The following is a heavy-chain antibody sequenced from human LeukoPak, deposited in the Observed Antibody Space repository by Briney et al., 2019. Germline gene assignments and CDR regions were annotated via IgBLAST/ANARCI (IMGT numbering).Heavy chain of an antibody. CDR3: AREELELDAFDI. CDR2: IYTSGST. J-gene: IGHJ3*02. D-gene: IGHD1-7*01. Sequence: PSQTLSLTCTVSGGSISSGSYYWSWLRQPAGKGLEWTGRIYTSGSTNYNPSLKSRVTISVDTSKNQFSLKLSSVTAADTAVYYCAREELELDAFDIWGQGTMVTVSS. V-gene: IGHV4-61*02. CDR1: GGSISSGSYY.